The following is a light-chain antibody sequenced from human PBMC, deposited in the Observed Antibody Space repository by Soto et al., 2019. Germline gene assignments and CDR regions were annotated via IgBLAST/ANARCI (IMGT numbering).Light chain of an antibody. J-gene: IGKJ2*01. CDR2: AAS. Sequence: DIQMTQSASSLSASVGDGVTITCRASQSIISYLNWYQQKPGKATKLLIYAASSLQSGVPSRFSGSGSGTDFTLTISSLQPEDFATYYCQQSYSTPYTFGQGTKVDIK. CDR1: QSIISY. CDR3: QQSYSTPYT. V-gene: IGKV1-39*01.